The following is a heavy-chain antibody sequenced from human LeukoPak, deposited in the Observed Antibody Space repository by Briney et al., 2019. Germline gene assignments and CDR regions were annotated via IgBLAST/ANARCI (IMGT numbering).Heavy chain of an antibody. CDR2: IIPIFGTA. J-gene: IGHJ5*02. D-gene: IGHD2-15*01. Sequence: GASVKVSCKASGYTFTNYDINWVRQAAGQGLEWMGGIIPIFGTANYAQKFQGRVTITADKSTSTAYMELSSLRSEDTAVYYCAFCYGGYNWFDPWGQGTLVTVSS. CDR3: AFCYGGYNWFDP. CDR1: GYTFTNYD. V-gene: IGHV1-69*06.